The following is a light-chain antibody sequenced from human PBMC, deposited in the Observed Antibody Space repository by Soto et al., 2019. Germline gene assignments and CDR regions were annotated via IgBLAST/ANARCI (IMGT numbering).Light chain of an antibody. CDR1: NIGSKS. CDR3: QVWDISSGHVV. Sequence: SSELTQPPSVSVAPGKTASVACGGSNIGSKSVHWYQKKSGQAPVLVMYYDSDRPSGIPERFSGSNSGNTATLTISRVEAGDEADYYCQVWDISSGHVVFGGGTQLTVL. V-gene: IGLV3-21*01. CDR2: YDS. J-gene: IGLJ3*02.